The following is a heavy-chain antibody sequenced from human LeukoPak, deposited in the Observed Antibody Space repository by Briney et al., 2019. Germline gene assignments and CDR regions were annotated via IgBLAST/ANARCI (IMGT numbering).Heavy chain of an antibody. J-gene: IGHJ4*02. D-gene: IGHD6-19*01. V-gene: IGHV5-51*01. CDR2: IYAGDSET. Sequence: GESLKISCKGSGYTFASHWIGWVRQRPGKGLEWMGIIYAGDSETRYSPSFQGQVTISADRSISTAYLQWSSLKASDTAMYYCARHPSYTRGWPLDFWGQGTLVTVSS. CDR3: ARHPSYTRGWPLDF. CDR1: GYTFASHW.